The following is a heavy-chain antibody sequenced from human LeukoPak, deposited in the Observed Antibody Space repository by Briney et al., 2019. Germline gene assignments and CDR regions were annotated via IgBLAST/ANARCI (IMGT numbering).Heavy chain of an antibody. V-gene: IGHV3-30*18. Sequence: PGGSLRLSCAASGFTFSSYGMHWVRQAPGKGLEWVAVISYDGSNKYYADSVKGRFTISRDNSKNTLYLQMNSLRAEDTAVYYCAKHSGSYGWGQGTLVTVSS. CDR2: ISYDGSNK. D-gene: IGHD1-26*01. CDR3: AKHSGSYG. J-gene: IGHJ4*02. CDR1: GFTFSSYG.